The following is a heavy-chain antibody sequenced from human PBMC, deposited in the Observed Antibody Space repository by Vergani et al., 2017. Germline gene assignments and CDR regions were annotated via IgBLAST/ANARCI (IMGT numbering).Heavy chain of an antibody. CDR2: ISWDSGSI. D-gene: IGHD3-10*01. J-gene: IGHJ3*02. Sequence: EVQLVESGGGLVQPGRSLRLSCAASGFTFDDYAMHWVRQAPGKGLEWVSGISWDSGSIGYADSVKGRFTISRDNAKNYLYLHMNSLRDEDTALYYCAKGVRGVMGNDAFDIWGQGTMVTVSS. CDR3: AKGVRGVMGNDAFDI. V-gene: IGHV3-9*01. CDR1: GFTFDDYA.